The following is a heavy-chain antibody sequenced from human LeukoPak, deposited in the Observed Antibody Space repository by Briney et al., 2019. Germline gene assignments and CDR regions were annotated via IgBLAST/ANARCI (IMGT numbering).Heavy chain of an antibody. CDR2: VYYSGSA. CDR1: GASIRSSGHY. Sequence: SETLSLTCNVSGASIRSSGHYWGWIRQSPGVGLEWIGNVYYSGSADYTPSLKSRLFIFVDTSKNQFSLKLSSVTAADSAVYYCARRAQNYDFWSGYYFDYWGQGILVTVSS. D-gene: IGHD3-3*01. CDR3: ARRAQNYDFWSGYYFDY. V-gene: IGHV4-39*01. J-gene: IGHJ4*02.